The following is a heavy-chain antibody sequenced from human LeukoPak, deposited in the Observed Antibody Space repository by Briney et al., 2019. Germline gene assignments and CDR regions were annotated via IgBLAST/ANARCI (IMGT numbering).Heavy chain of an antibody. V-gene: IGHV1-2*06. CDR1: GYTFTGYY. D-gene: IGHD3-10*01. CDR3: ASGPILLWFGELSPGVFGMDV. J-gene: IGHJ6*02. Sequence: ASVKVSCKASGYTFTGYYMHWVRQAPGQGLEWMGRINPNSGGTNYAQKFQGRVTMTRDTSISTAYMELSRLRSDDTAVYYCASGPILLWFGELSPGVFGMDVWGQGTTVTVSS. CDR2: INPNSGGT.